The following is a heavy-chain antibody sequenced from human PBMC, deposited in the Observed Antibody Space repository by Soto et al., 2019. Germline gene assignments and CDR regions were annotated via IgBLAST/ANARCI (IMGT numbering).Heavy chain of an antibody. CDR1: GGTFSSYA. CDR3: ARAGSGRYYFDY. CDR2: IIPIFGTA. J-gene: IGHJ4*02. V-gene: IGHV1-69*05. Sequence: SVKVSCKASGGTFSSYAISWVRQAPGQGLEWMGGIIPIFGTANYAQKFQGRVTITRDTSASTAYMELSSLRSEDTAVYYCARAGSGRYYFDYWGQGTLVTVSS. D-gene: IGHD3-10*01.